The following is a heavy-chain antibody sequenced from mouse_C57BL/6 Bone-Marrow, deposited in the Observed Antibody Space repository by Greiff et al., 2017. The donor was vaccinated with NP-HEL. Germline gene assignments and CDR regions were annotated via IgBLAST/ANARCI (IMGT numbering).Heavy chain of an antibody. V-gene: IGHV1-53*01. J-gene: IGHJ2*01. CDR1: GYTFTSYW. CDR3: ARGPFIYYGNFDY. CDR2: INPSNGGT. D-gene: IGHD2-1*01. Sequence: VQLQQPGTELVKPGASVKLSCKASGYTFTSYWMHWVKQRPGQGLEWIGNINPSNGGTNYNEKFKRKATLTVDKSSSTAYMQLSSLTSEDSAVYYCARGPFIYYGNFDYWGQGTTLTVSS.